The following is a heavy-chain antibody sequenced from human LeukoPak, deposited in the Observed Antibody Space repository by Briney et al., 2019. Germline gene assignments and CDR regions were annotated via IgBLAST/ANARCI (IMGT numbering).Heavy chain of an antibody. CDR1: GGTFSSYA. CDR3: ARGRRVVVHGWFDP. J-gene: IGHJ5*02. Sequence: SVKVSCKASGGTFSSYAISWVRQAPGQGLEWMGGIIPIFGTANYAQKFQGRVTVTADEPTSTAYMELSSLRSEDTAVYYCARGRRVVVHGWFDPWGQGTLVTVSS. CDR2: IIPIFGTA. D-gene: IGHD3-22*01. V-gene: IGHV1-69*13.